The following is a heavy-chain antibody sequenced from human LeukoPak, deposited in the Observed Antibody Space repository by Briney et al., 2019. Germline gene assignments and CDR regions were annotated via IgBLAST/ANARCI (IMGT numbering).Heavy chain of an antibody. D-gene: IGHD6-19*01. CDR2: INWNGGLK. V-gene: IGHV3-20*04. CDR1: GFKFDDYG. Sequence: GGSLRLSCAASGFKFDDYGMSWVRQAPGKGLEWVSGINWNGGLKNYADSVKGRFTISRDDARNSLYLQMNSLRAEDTALYYWARGPSSGWSYFAYGGQGTPVTVSS. CDR3: ARGPSSGWSYFAY. J-gene: IGHJ4*02.